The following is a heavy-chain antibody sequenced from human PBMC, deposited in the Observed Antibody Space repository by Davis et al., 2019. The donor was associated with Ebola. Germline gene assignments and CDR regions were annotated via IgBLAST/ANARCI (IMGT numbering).Heavy chain of an antibody. CDR1: GGTFSSYA. Sequence: AASVKVSCKASGGTFSSYAISWVRQAPGQGLEWMGGIIPIFGTANYAQKFQGRVTITADASTSTAYMELSSLRSEDTAVYYCARDSPYRLFDYWGQGTLVTVSS. CDR2: IIPIFGTA. V-gene: IGHV1-69*13. CDR3: ARDSPYRLFDY. J-gene: IGHJ4*02.